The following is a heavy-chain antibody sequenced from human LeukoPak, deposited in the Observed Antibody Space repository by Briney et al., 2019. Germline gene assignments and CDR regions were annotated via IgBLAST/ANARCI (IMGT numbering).Heavy chain of an antibody. CDR3: ARDLRRASSSSYWFDP. D-gene: IGHD6-6*01. J-gene: IGHJ5*02. Sequence: SETLSLTCTVSGGSISSGSYYWSWIRQPAGKGLEWIGRIHTSGSTNYNPSLKSRVTISVDTSKNQFSLKLSSVTAADTAVYYCARDLRRASSSSYWFDPWGQGTLVTVSS. CDR2: IHTSGST. V-gene: IGHV4-61*02. CDR1: GGSISSGSYY.